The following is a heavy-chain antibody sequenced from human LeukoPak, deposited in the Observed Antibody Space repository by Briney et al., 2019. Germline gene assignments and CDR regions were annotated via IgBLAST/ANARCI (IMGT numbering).Heavy chain of an antibody. D-gene: IGHD6-13*01. CDR1: GYTFSDHG. CDR2: SGAFNGIT. V-gene: IGHV1-18*04. Sequence: ASVKVSCKASGYTFSDHGVAWLRQAPGQGLEWMGWSGAFNGITNYAVRFLPRHTVTTDTSTSTAYMELRSLTSDDTAIYYSARAIADRNHYYYYLDVWGTGTTVTVSS. J-gene: IGHJ6*03. CDR3: ARAIADRNHYYYYLDV.